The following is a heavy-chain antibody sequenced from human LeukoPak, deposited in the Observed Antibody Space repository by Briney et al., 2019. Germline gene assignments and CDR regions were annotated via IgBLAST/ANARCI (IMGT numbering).Heavy chain of an antibody. V-gene: IGHV3-23*01. J-gene: IGHJ4*02. CDR3: AYSSSWYIGSWYYFDY. Sequence: GGSLRLSCAASGFTFSSYAMSWVRQAPGKGLEWVSAISGSGGSTYYADSVKGRFTISRDNSKSTLYLQMNSLRAEDTAVYYCAYSSSWYIGSWYYFDYWGQGTLVTVSS. CDR2: ISGSGGST. D-gene: IGHD6-13*01. CDR1: GFTFSSYA.